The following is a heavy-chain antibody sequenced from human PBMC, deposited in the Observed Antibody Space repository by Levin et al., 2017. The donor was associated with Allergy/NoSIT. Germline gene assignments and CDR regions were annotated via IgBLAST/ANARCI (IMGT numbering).Heavy chain of an antibody. CDR2: IYYSGST. V-gene: IGHV4-39*01. CDR1: TGSITTTGYY. J-gene: IGHJ4*02. D-gene: IGHD6-13*01. Sequence: SETLSLTCTVSTGSITTTGYYWGWIRQLPEQGLEWIGSIYYSGSTYYKASLKSRVTISVDTSKKQFSLNLRSVTAADTAVYYCVRHFWAAGSYFDTWGQGVLVTVSS. CDR3: VRHFWAAGSYFDT.